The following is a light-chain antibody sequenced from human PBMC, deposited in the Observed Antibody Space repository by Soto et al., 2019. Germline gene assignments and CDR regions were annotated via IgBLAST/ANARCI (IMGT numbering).Light chain of an antibody. V-gene: IGKV3-11*01. Sequence: EIVLTQSPATLSLSPGERATLSCRASQSVSSSYLAWYQQKPGQAPRLLIYDASNRATGIPARFSGSGSGTDFTLTISSLEPEDFAVYYCQQRSNWPPVFGGGTKVDI. J-gene: IGKJ4*01. CDR3: QQRSNWPPV. CDR1: QSVSSSY. CDR2: DAS.